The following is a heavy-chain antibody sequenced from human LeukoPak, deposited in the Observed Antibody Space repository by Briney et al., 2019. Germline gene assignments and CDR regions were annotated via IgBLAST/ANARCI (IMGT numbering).Heavy chain of an antibody. V-gene: IGHV3-33*08. Sequence: PGGSLRLSCAASGFTFSSYAMSWVRQAPGKGLEWVAVIWYDGSNKYYADSVKGRFTISRDNSKNTLYLQMNSLRAEDTAVYYCARGEPDTAMVTSGYWGQGTLVTVSS. D-gene: IGHD5-18*01. CDR2: IWYDGSNK. CDR3: ARGEPDTAMVTSGY. J-gene: IGHJ4*02. CDR1: GFTFSSYA.